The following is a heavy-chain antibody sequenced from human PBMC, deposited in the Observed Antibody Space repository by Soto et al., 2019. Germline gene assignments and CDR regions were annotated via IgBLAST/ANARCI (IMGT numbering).Heavy chain of an antibody. CDR3: ARDYYDGSDYTTNWFDP. CDR2: IYHTGNT. V-gene: IGHV4-39*01. CDR1: GGSISNSRYY. D-gene: IGHD3-22*01. Sequence: SETLSLTCTVSGGSISNSRYYWAWIRQPPGKGLEWIGSIYHTGNTYYNPSLRSRVTISVDTSKNQFSLKLTSVTAADTAVYYCARDYYDGSDYTTNWFDPWGQGTLVTVSS. J-gene: IGHJ5*02.